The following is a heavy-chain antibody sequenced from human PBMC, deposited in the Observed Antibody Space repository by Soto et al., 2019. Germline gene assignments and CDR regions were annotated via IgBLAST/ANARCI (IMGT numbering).Heavy chain of an antibody. CDR2: IYPGDSDT. CDR1: GYSFTSYW. Sequence: GESLKISCKGSGYSFTSYWIGWVRQMPGKGLEWMGIIYPGDSDTRYSPSFQGQVTISADKSISTAYLQWSSLKASDTAMYHCARQPPRGYSGYDSYWFDPWGQGTLVTVSS. J-gene: IGHJ5*02. V-gene: IGHV5-51*01. D-gene: IGHD5-12*01. CDR3: ARQPPRGYSGYDSYWFDP.